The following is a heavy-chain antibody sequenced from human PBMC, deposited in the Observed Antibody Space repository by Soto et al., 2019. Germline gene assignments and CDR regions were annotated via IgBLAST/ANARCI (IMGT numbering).Heavy chain of an antibody. Sequence: QVQLQESGPGLVRPSQTLSLTCTVSGGSINSGDYYWSWIRQPPGKGLEWIGYIYYSGSTYYNPSLKSRVTISVDTSKNQFSLKLSSVTAADTAVYYCATSTVTTTYFDYWGQGTLVTVSS. V-gene: IGHV4-30-4*01. CDR3: ATSTVTTTYFDY. J-gene: IGHJ4*02. D-gene: IGHD4-17*01. CDR2: IYYSGST. CDR1: GGSINSGDYY.